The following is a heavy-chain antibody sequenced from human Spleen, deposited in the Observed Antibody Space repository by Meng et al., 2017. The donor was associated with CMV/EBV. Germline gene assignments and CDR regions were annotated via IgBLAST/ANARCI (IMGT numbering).Heavy chain of an antibody. CDR3: ARGRGPNWFDP. D-gene: IGHD3-10*01. CDR2: INHSGST. Sequence: SETLSLTCAVYGGSFSGYYWSWIRQPPRKGLEWIGEINHSGSTNYNPSLKSRVTISVDTSKNQFSLKLSSVTAADTAVYYCARGRGPNWFDPWGQGTLVTVSS. CDR1: GGSFSGYY. J-gene: IGHJ5*02. V-gene: IGHV4-34*01.